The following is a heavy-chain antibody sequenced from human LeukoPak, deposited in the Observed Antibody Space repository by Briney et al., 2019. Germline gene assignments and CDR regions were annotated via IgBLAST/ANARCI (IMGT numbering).Heavy chain of an antibody. CDR2: IYYSGST. D-gene: IGHD3-3*01. CDR1: GGSISSGDCY. Sequence: SETLSLTCTVSGGSISSGDCYWSWIRQPPGKGLEWIGYIYYSGSTYYNPSLKSRVTISVDTSKNQFSLKLSSVTAADTAVYYCARTSNKVLRPDYWGQGTLVTVSS. V-gene: IGHV4-30-4*01. J-gene: IGHJ4*02. CDR3: ARTSNKVLRPDY.